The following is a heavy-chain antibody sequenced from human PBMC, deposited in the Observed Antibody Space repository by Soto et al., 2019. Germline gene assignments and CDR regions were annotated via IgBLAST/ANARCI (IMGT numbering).Heavy chain of an antibody. Sequence: SGFTFSSYSMNWVRQAPGKGLLWVSRTNPDGTTTNYADSVRGRFTVSRDNAQNTLYLQMNGLRADDTAVYYCARTSDFWGQGTLVTVSS. J-gene: IGHJ4*02. CDR1: GFTFSSYS. CDR2: TNPDGTTT. CDR3: ARTSDF. V-gene: IGHV3-74*01.